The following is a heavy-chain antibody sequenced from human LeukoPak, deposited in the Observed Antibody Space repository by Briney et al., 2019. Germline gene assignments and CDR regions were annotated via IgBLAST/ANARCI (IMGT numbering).Heavy chain of an antibody. CDR1: GYTFTNYD. V-gene: IGHV1-8*03. D-gene: IGHD4-17*01. CDR3: ARVNGDIDY. J-gene: IGHJ4*02. CDR2: MNPKSGYT. Sequence: ASVKVSCKASGYTFTNYDINWVRQATGQGLEWMGWMNPKSGYTGYAQKFQGRVTITRDTSISTAYMELRGLRSGDTAVYYCARVNGDIDYWGQGTLVTVSS.